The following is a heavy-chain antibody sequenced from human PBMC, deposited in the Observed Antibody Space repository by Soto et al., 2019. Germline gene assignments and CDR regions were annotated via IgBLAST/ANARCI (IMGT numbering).Heavy chain of an antibody. D-gene: IGHD3-22*01. CDR2: VYYSRST. CDR1: GGSISGNY. Sequence: PSETLSLTCTVSGGSISGNYLNWVRQPPGKGLEWIGYVYYSRSTNSNPSLKTRVSISIDTSKNQFSLKLNSVTAADTAVYYCAGLTYSNYYSSGRYNWFDPWGQGTLVTVSS. V-gene: IGHV4-59*01. CDR3: AGLTYSNYYSSGRYNWFDP. J-gene: IGHJ5*02.